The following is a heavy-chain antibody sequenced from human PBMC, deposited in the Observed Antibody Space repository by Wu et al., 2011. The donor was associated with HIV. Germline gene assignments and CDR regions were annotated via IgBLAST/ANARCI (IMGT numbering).Heavy chain of an antibody. CDR1: GGTFNSYG. D-gene: IGHD2-8*01. Sequence: QVQLVQSGAEVKKPGSSVNVSCKTSGGTFNSYGISWVRQAPGQGLEWMGGIIPLFGATDYAQKFQGRITISAGTSTTTVYMDLSSLRSEDTAVYFCARAPNPGRYFDLWGXGTLVTVSS. V-gene: IGHV1-69*14. CDR2: IIPLFGAT. J-gene: IGHJ2*01. CDR3: ARAPNPGRYFDL.